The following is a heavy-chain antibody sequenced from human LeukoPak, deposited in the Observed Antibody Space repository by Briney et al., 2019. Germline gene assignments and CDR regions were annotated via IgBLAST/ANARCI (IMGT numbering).Heavy chain of an antibody. J-gene: IGHJ3*02. Sequence: PGGSLRLSCAASGFTFSSYGMHWVRQAPGKGLEWVAVIWYDGSNKYYADSVKGRSTISRDNSKNTLYLQMNSLRAEDTAVYYCARGPTDNAFDIWGQGTMVTVSS. V-gene: IGHV3-33*01. CDR3: ARGPTDNAFDI. CDR1: GFTFSSYG. CDR2: IWYDGSNK. D-gene: IGHD2-15*01.